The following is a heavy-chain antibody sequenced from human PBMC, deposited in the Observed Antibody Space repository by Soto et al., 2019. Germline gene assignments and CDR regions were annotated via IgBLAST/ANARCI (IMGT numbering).Heavy chain of an antibody. CDR3: ARGPTLFDYGDYPHMDV. D-gene: IGHD4-17*01. V-gene: IGHV1-8*01. J-gene: IGHJ6*03. Sequence: QVQLVQSGAEVKKPGASVKVSCKASGYTFTSYDINWVRQATGQGLEWMGWMNPNSGNTGYAQKFQGRVTMTRNTSISTAYMELGSLRSEDTAVYYCARGPTLFDYGDYPHMDVWGKGTTVTVSS. CDR2: MNPNSGNT. CDR1: GYTFTSYD.